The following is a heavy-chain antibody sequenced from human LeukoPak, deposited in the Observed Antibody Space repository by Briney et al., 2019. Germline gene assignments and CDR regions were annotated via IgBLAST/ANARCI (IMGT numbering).Heavy chain of an antibody. Sequence: PSQTLSLTCTVSGGSISSGGYYWSWIRQHPGTGLEWIAYIYYSGSTYYNPSLKSRLTISVDTSKNQFSLKLSSVTAADTAVYYCARVHPYYYGMDVWGQGTTATVSS. J-gene: IGHJ6*02. CDR2: IYYSGST. CDR1: GGSISSGGYY. V-gene: IGHV4-31*03. CDR3: ARVHPYYYGMDV.